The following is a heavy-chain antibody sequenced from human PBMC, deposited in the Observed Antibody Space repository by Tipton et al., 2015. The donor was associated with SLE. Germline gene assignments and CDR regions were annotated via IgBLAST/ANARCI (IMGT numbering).Heavy chain of an antibody. V-gene: IGHV4-30-2*06. Sequence: TLSLTCAVSGGSMSSGDYSWSWIRQSPGKGLEWIGEINHSGSTNYNPSLKARVTLSADTSKNQVSLRLTSVTAADTAVYYCARGPGTSSSHWGQGTLVTVSS. J-gene: IGHJ4*02. CDR1: GGSMSSGDYS. D-gene: IGHD6-6*01. CDR3: ARGPGTSSSH. CDR2: INHSGST.